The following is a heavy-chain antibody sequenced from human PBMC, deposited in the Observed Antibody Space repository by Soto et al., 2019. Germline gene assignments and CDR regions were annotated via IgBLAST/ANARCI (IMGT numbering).Heavy chain of an antibody. CDR2: IYHSGST. J-gene: IGHJ4*02. CDR1: GGSISSGGYS. CDR3: ASSLKKGVYYFDY. D-gene: IGHD3-16*01. Sequence: SETLSLTCAVSGGSISSGGYSWSWIRQPPGKGLEWIGYIYHSGSTYYNPSLKSRVTISVDRSKNQFSLKLSSVTAADTAVYYCASSLKKGVYYFDYWGQGTLVTVS. V-gene: IGHV4-30-2*01.